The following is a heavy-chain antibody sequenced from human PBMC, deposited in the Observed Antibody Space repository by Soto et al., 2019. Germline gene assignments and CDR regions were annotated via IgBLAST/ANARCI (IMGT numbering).Heavy chain of an antibody. CDR3: ARDRYGSGRTENPYYMDV. Sequence: GGSLRLSCAASGFTVSSNYMSWVRQATGKGLEWVSVIYSGGSTYYADSVKGRFTISRDNSKNTLYLQMNSLRAEDTAVYYCARDRYGSGRTENPYYMDVWGKGTTVTVSS. CDR2: IYSGGST. J-gene: IGHJ6*03. V-gene: IGHV3-66*01. CDR1: GFTVSSNY. D-gene: IGHD3-10*01.